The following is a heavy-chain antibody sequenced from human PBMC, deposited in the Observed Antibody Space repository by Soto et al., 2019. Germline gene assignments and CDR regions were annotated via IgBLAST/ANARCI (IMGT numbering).Heavy chain of an antibody. CDR2: IIPFLGSA. Sequence: QVQLEQSGAEVEKPGSSVKVSCKPSGGTFKSYVLNWVRQAPGQGLEWMVGIIPFLGSADYAEKFQDRVTITADDSTSTDYLELLSLRSEATAVYYCAGTQFGTSGSYPSGLELWGQGTLVTVAS. D-gene: IGHD3-22*01. CDR3: AGTQFGTSGSYPSGLEL. J-gene: IGHJ4*02. CDR1: GGTFKSYV. V-gene: IGHV1-69*01.